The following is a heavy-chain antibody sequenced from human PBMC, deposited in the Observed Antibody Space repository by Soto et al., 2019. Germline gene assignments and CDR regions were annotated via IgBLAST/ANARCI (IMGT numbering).Heavy chain of an antibody. J-gene: IGHJ4*02. D-gene: IGHD2-15*01. Sequence: QVQLVESGGGVVQPGRSLRLSCAASGFTFSSYAMHWVRQAPGKGLEWVAVISYDGSNKYYADSVKGRFTISRDNSKKXLYLQMNSLRAEDTAVYYCARAKWIYCSGGSCYPDYWGQGTLVTVSS. V-gene: IGHV3-30-3*01. CDR3: ARAKWIYCSGGSCYPDY. CDR1: GFTFSSYA. CDR2: ISYDGSNK.